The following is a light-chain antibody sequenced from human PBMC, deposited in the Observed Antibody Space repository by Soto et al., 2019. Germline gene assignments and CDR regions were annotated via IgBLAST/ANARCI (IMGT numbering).Light chain of an antibody. CDR3: HQYNTGLRT. CDR1: LNVATN. V-gene: IGKV3-15*01. J-gene: IGKJ1*01. CDR2: GAS. Sequence: TVMTQSPATLSMSPGDRAALSCRASLNVATNMAWYQQKPGQTPRLLIYGASIRATGVPARFTGSVSGTEFTLTINNLQSEDFAVYYCHQYNTGLRTFGRGTKVDIK.